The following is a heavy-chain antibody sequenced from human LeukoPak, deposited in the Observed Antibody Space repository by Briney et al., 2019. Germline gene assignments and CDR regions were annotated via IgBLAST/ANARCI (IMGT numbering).Heavy chain of an antibody. J-gene: IGHJ4*02. CDR3: ANWRTEGYFDY. CDR1: GFTXSXYA. D-gene: IGHD1-1*01. V-gene: IGHV3-23*01. Sequence: GGSLRLSCAASGFTXSXYAMXWVXXAPGKXLEWVSAISGSGGSTYYADSVKGRFTISRDNSKNTLYLQMNSLRAEDTAVYYCANWRTEGYFDYWGQGTLVTVSS. CDR2: ISGSGGST.